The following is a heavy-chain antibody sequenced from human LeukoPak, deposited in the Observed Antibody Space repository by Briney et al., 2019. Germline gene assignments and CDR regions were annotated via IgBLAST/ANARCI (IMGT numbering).Heavy chain of an antibody. CDR2: IYHSGGT. D-gene: IGHD6-13*01. J-gene: IGHJ5*01. CDR1: GGSISSGNW. Sequence: PSETLSLTCAVSGGSISSGNWWNLVRQPPGKGPEWIGEIYHSGGTYSNPSLQSRVTISVDKSKNHFSLKLTSVTAADTAVYYCARTSEDYSNSWIDSWGQGTLVVVSS. V-gene: IGHV4-4*02. CDR3: ARTSEDYSNSWIDS.